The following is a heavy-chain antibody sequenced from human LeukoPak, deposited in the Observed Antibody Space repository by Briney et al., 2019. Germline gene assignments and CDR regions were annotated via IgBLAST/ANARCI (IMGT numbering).Heavy chain of an antibody. J-gene: IGHJ4*02. CDR2: IYYSGST. D-gene: IGHD5-24*01. CDR1: GGSISSSSYY. CDR3: ARRGDGYNYETYFDY. V-gene: IGHV4-39*01. Sequence: SETLSLTCTVSGGSISSSSYYWGWIRQPPGKGLEWIGSIYYSGSTYYNPSLKSRVTISVDTSKNQFSLKLSSVTAADTAVYYCARRGDGYNYETYFDYWGQGTLVTVSS.